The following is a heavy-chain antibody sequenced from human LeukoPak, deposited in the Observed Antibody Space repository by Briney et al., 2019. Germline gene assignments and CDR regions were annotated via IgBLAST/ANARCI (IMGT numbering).Heavy chain of an antibody. CDR2: INPNSGGT. V-gene: IGHV1-2*06. D-gene: IGHD5-24*01. CDR3: AREMATGPIDY. CDR1: GYTFTGYY. J-gene: IGHJ4*02. Sequence: ASVKVSCKXSGYTFTGYYMHWVRQAPGQGLEWMGRINPNSGGTNYAQKFQGRVTMTRDTSISTAYMELSRLRSDDTAVYYCAREMATGPIDYWGQGTLVTVSS.